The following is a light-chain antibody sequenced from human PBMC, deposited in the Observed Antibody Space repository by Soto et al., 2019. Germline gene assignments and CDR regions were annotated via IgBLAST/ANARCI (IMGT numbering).Light chain of an antibody. J-gene: IGKJ1*01. CDR2: GAS. V-gene: IGKV3-15*01. Sequence: EIVMTQSPATLSVSPGETATLSCTASQSVRSNLAWFQLRPGQAPRLLISGASTRATGIPARFSGSGSGTEFTLTIRSLQSEDSAFYYCQQYNIWPRPFGQGTKVEIK. CDR1: QSVRSN. CDR3: QQYNIWPRP.